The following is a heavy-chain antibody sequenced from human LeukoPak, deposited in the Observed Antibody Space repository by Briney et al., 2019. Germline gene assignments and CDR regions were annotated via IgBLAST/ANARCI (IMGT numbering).Heavy chain of an antibody. D-gene: IGHD2-15*01. CDR1: GYTFTGYY. J-gene: IGHJ4*02. Sequence: GASVKVSCMASGYTFTGYYMHWVRQAPGQGLEWMGWINPNSGGTNYAQQFQGRVTMTRDTSISTAYMELSRLRSDDTAVYYCASDLTSGEYHNYWGQGTLVTVSS. V-gene: IGHV1-2*02. CDR3: ASDLTSGEYHNY. CDR2: INPNSGGT.